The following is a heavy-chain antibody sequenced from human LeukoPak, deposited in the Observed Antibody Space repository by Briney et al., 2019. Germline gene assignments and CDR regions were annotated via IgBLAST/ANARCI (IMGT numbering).Heavy chain of an antibody. V-gene: IGHV3-23*01. J-gene: IGHJ4*02. CDR3: ARSIAVAGTPFDY. D-gene: IGHD6-19*01. CDR2: ISGSGGST. Sequence: GGTLRLSCAASGFTFSSYGMSWVRQAPGKGLEWVSAISGSGGSTYYADSVKGRFTISRDNSKNTLYLQMNSLRAEDTAVYYCARSIAVAGTPFDYWGQGTLVTVSS. CDR1: GFTFSSYG.